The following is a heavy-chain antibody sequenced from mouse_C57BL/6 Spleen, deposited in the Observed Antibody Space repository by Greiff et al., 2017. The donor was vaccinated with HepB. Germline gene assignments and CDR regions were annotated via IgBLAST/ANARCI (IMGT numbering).Heavy chain of an antibody. V-gene: IGHV1-76*01. J-gene: IGHJ2*01. CDR2: IYPGSGNT. CDR1: GYTFTDYY. CDR3: ARTTVCSGFDY. Sequence: QVQLQQSGAELVRPGASVKLSCKASGYTFTDYYINWVKQRPGQGLEWIARIYPGSGNTYYNEKFKGKATLTAEKSSSTAYMQLSSLTSEDSAVYFCARTTVCSGFDYWGQGTTLTVSS. D-gene: IGHD1-1*01.